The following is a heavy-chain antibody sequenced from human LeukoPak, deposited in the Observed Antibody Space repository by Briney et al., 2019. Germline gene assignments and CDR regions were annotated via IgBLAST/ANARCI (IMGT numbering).Heavy chain of an antibody. CDR2: ISAYNGNT. D-gene: IGHD3-22*01. Sequence: ASVKVSCKASGGTFSSYAISWVRQAPGQGLEWMGWISAYNGNTNYAQKLQGRVTMTTDTSTSTAYMELRSLRSDDTAVYYCARDRAAGSSGYYLNWGQGTLVTVSS. V-gene: IGHV1-18*01. CDR1: GGTFSSYA. J-gene: IGHJ4*02. CDR3: ARDRAAGSSGYYLN.